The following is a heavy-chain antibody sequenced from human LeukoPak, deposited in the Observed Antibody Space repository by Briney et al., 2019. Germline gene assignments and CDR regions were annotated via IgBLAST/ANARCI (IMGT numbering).Heavy chain of an antibody. CDR1: GYSFTSYW. CDR3: ARRNYYDSSGYQYYFDY. V-gene: IGHV5-51*01. CDR2: IYPGDSDT. D-gene: IGHD3-22*01. Sequence: GESLKISCKGSGYSFTSYWIGWVRQMPGKGLGWMGIIYPGDSDTRYSPSFQGQVTISADKSISTAYLQWSSLKASDTAMYYCARRNYYDSSGYQYYFDYWGQGTLVTVSS. J-gene: IGHJ4*02.